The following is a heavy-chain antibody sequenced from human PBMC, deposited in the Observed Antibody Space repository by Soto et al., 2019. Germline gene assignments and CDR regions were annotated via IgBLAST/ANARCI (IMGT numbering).Heavy chain of an antibody. D-gene: IGHD6-13*01. Sequence: QPGGSLRLSCAASGFTLSSYAMHWFRQAPGKGLEWVAVISYDGSNKYYADSVKGRFTISRDNSKNTLYLQMNSLRAEDTAVYYCARDLAAAGTVYYYYGMDVWGQGTTVTVSS. J-gene: IGHJ6*02. CDR1: GFTLSSYA. CDR2: ISYDGSNK. V-gene: IGHV3-30-3*01. CDR3: ARDLAAAGTVYYYYGMDV.